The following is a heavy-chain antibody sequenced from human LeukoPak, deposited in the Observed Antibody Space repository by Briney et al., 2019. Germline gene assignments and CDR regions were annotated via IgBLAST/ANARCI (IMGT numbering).Heavy chain of an antibody. CDR2: ISGSGGST. CDR3: AKGYYYDSSGYYVAFDI. CDR1: GXAFSSYA. Sequence: GGSLRLSCAASGXAFSSYAMSWVRQAPGKGLEWVSGISGSGGSTYYTDSVEGRFTISRDNSKNTLYLQMNSLRAEDTAVYYCAKGYYYDSSGYYVAFDIWGQGTMFTASS. V-gene: IGHV3-23*01. J-gene: IGHJ3*02. D-gene: IGHD3-22*01.